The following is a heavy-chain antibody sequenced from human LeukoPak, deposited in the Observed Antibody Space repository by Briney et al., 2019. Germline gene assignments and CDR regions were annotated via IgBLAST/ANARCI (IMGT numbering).Heavy chain of an antibody. CDR3: ARALRSYSYGDGMDV. CDR2: ISTSSDTI. J-gene: IGHJ6*02. Sequence: GGSLRLSCAASGFTFSSYSMNWVRQAPGKGLEWVSHISTSSDTIYYADSVKGRFTISRDNAKNSLYLQMHSLRDEDTAVYYFARALRSYSYGDGMDVWGQGTTVTVSS. D-gene: IGHD5-18*01. CDR1: GFTFSSYS. V-gene: IGHV3-48*02.